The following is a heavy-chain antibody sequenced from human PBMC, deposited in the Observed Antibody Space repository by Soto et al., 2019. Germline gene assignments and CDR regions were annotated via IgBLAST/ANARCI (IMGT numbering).Heavy chain of an antibody. CDR1: GYSIIARYG. CDR2: LYRRGAA. D-gene: IGHD6-19*01. V-gene: IGHV4-38-2*02. CDR3: ARDYPYALDVAGYLDF. Sequence: PSHALSLTCTVNGYSIIARYGSALVRQYPVKVLEWIGSLYRRGAAYYSPTLKTRLTSSVDTSKNQFSLHLKSVTAADAAVYYCARDYPYALDVAGYLDFSGEGIPVTGPS. J-gene: IGHJ4*02.